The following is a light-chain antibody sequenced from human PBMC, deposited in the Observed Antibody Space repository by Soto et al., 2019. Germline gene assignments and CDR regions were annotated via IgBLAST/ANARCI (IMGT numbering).Light chain of an antibody. J-gene: IGKJ4*01. CDR1: ASLSDY. CDR2: SAS. CDR3: QKTFSNLLS. V-gene: IGKV1-39*01. Sequence: IQLTQSPSSLSASVGDRVTISCRSRASLSDYLNWYQHKPGEAPKVLVYSASTLRGGVPSRFSGTGSGTECTLTISSLQTEDVATYYCQKTFSNLLSFGGGTKVDIK.